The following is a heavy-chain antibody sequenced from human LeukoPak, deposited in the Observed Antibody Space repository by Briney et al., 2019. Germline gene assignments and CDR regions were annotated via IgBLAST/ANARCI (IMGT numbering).Heavy chain of an antibody. CDR2: IIPILGIA. D-gene: IGHD6-19*01. J-gene: IGHJ4*02. CDR1: GGTFSSYA. Sequence: ASVKVSCKASGGTFSSYAISWVRQAPGQGLEWMGRIIPILGIANYAQKFQGRVTITADKSTSTAYMELSSLRSEDTAVYYCATEPGYGSDTAVDYWGQGTLVTVSS. CDR3: ATEPGYGSDTAVDY. V-gene: IGHV1-69*04.